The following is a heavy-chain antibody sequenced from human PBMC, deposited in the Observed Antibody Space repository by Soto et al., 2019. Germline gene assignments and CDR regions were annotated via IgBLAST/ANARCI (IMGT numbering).Heavy chain of an antibody. CDR3: ATSQKGYNWNYFDH. Sequence: SETLSLTCAVSGGSISGSCYYWAWLRQSPGKGPEWIGSVFYTGFTSYNPSLESRVSVSVDTSKSQFSLKLSAVTAADTAVYYCATSQKGYNWNYFDHWGQGALVTVSS. V-gene: IGHV4-39*01. D-gene: IGHD1-20*01. CDR2: VFYTGFT. J-gene: IGHJ4*02. CDR1: GGSISGSCYY.